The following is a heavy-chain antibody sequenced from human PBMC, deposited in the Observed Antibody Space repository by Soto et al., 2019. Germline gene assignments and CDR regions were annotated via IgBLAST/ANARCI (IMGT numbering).Heavy chain of an antibody. CDR3: ARYSCGSYGGNWFDP. D-gene: IGHD6-19*01. CDR2: ITPYNDNS. Sequence: QVQLVQSGTEVKKPGASVRVSCQSSGYTFTIFGITWVRQAPGQGLEWMVWITPYNDNSQYAQNLQGRVTMSADTSTSTAYMELRSLTSDDTAVYYCARYSCGSYGGNWFDPWGQGTLVTVSS. J-gene: IGHJ5*02. CDR1: GYTFTIFG. V-gene: IGHV1-18*01.